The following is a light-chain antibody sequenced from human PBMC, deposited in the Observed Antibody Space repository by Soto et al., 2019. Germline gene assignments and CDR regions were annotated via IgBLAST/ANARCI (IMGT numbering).Light chain of an antibody. CDR3: SSYTGSSTLDVV. CDR2: EVS. Sequence: QSVLTQPASVSGSPGQSITISCTGTSSDVGAYNYVSWYQQHPGKAPKVLIYEVSDRHSGVSNRFSGSKSGNTASLTISGLQADDEADYYCSSYTGSSTLDVVFGGGTKLTVL. J-gene: IGLJ2*01. V-gene: IGLV2-14*01. CDR1: SSDVGAYNY.